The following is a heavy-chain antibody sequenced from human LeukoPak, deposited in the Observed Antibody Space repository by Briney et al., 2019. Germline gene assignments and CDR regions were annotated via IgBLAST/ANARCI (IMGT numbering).Heavy chain of an antibody. CDR3: ASLVIAVAGNAFDI. J-gene: IGHJ3*02. CDR1: GGTFSSYA. D-gene: IGHD6-19*01. Sequence: SVKVSCKASGGTFSSYAISWVRQAPGQGLECMGGIIPIFGTANYAQKFQGRVTITADESTSTAYMELSSLRSEDTAVYYCASLVIAVAGNAFDIWGQGTMVTVSS. CDR2: IIPIFGTA. V-gene: IGHV1-69*01.